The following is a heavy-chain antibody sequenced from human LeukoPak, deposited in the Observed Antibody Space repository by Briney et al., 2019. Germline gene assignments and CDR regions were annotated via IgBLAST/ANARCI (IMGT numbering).Heavy chain of an antibody. CDR2: INAYNDNT. CDR3: ARERRDGHKVYFDY. V-gene: IGHV1-18*01. J-gene: IGHJ4*02. D-gene: IGHD5-24*01. CDR1: DYTFTSYG. Sequence: ASVKVSCKASDYTFTSYGFSWVRQAPGQGLEWMGWINAYNDNTNYAQKLQGRVTMTTDTSTSTAYMELRSLRSDDTAVYYCARERRDGHKVYFDYWGQGTLVTVSS.